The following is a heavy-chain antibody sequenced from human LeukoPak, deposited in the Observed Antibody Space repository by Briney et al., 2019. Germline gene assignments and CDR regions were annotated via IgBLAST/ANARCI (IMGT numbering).Heavy chain of an antibody. Sequence: SETLSLTCSVSGGSISGDGYHWGWIRRPPGKGLEWIGSIHYSGSTCYKTSLKSRVTIDVDTSKNQFSLKLSSVTAADTAVYYCARTSHSGYMIRGVLYYGMDVWGQGTTVTVSS. CDR2: IHYSGST. V-gene: IGHV4-39*01. D-gene: IGHD3-10*01. CDR3: ARTSHSGYMIRGVLYYGMDV. CDR1: GGSISGDGYH. J-gene: IGHJ6*02.